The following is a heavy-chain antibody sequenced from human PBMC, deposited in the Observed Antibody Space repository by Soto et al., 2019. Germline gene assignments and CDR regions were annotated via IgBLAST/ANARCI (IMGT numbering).Heavy chain of an antibody. Sequence: QVQLVESGGGVVQPGRSLRLSCAASGFTFSSYGMHWVRQAPGKGLEWVAVISYDGSNKNYADSVKGRFTISRDNSKNTLKPQMTSLRTKDTAVYYCAKEVWGGPMQVWGQGTKVTVSS. CDR3: AKEVWGGPMQV. D-gene: IGHD3-16*01. CDR2: ISYDGSNK. CDR1: GFTFSSYG. V-gene: IGHV3-30*18. J-gene: IGHJ6*02.